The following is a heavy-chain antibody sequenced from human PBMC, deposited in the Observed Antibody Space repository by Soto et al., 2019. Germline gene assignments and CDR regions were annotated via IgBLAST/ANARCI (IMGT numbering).Heavy chain of an antibody. Sequence: GGSLRLSCAASGFTFSSYAMSWVRQAPGKGLEWVSAISGSGGSTYYADSVKGRFTISRDNSKNTLYPQMNSLRAEDTAVYYCAKALRGSYYPPDAFDIWGQGTMVTVSS. V-gene: IGHV3-23*01. CDR1: GFTFSSYA. J-gene: IGHJ3*02. CDR3: AKALRGSYYPPDAFDI. CDR2: ISGSGGST. D-gene: IGHD1-26*01.